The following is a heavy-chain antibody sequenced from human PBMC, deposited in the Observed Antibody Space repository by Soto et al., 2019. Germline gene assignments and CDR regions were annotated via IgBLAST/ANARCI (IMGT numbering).Heavy chain of an antibody. CDR3: ARGGGYSFGSIFRGFDP. Sequence: SETLSLTCAVYGGSFSGYYWTWIRQPPGKGLEWIGEINHSGSTNYNPSLKSRVTISVDTSKNQFSLKLSSVTAADTAVYYCARGGGYSFGSIFRGFDPGGQETRVTVPS. J-gene: IGHJ5*02. CDR1: GGSFSGYY. D-gene: IGHD5-18*01. CDR2: INHSGST. V-gene: IGHV4-34*01.